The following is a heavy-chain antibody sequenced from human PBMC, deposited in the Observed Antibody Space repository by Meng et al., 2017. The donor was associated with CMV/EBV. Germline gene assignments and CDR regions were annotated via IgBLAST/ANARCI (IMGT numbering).Heavy chain of an antibody. CDR2: IYPGDSDT. V-gene: IGHV5-51*01. CDR1: GYTFTSYW. CDR3: ARRRSSSRWFDP. Sequence: GGSLRLSCKGSGYTFTSYWIVWVRQMPGKGLEWMGLIYPGDSDTKYSPSFQGQVTISADKSISTAYLQWSSLKASDPAIYYCARRRSSSRWFDPWGQGTQVTVSS. J-gene: IGHJ5*02. D-gene: IGHD6-6*01.